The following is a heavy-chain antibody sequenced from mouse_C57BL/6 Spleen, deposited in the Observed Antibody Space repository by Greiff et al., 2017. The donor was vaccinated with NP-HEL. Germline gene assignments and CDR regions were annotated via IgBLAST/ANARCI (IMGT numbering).Heavy chain of an antibody. Sequence: VQLQQSGPELVKPGASVKISCTASGYAFSSSWMNWVKQRPGKGLEWIGRIYPGDGDTNYNGKFKGKATLTADKSSSTAYMQLSSLTSEDAAVYFCARDYSNISDYWGQGTTLTVSS. V-gene: IGHV1-82*01. CDR3: ARDYSNISDY. D-gene: IGHD2-5*01. CDR1: GYAFSSSW. J-gene: IGHJ2*01. CDR2: IYPGDGDT.